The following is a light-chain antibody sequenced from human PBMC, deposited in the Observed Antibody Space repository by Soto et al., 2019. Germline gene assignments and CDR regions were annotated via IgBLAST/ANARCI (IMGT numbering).Light chain of an antibody. CDR2: GAA. J-gene: IGKJ3*01. V-gene: IGKV3-20*01. CDR1: QSASSTY. Sequence: EIVLTQSPGTLSLSPGERATLSCRASQSASSTYLAWYQHKPGQAPRLLIYGAATRAAGVPDRFSGSGSGTDFTLTIIRLEPEDFAVYYCQQYGSSPLLTFGPGTKVEIK. CDR3: QQYGSSPLLT.